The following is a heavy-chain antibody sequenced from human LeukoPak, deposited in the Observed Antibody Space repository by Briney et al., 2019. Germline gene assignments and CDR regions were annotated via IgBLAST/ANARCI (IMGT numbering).Heavy chain of an antibody. CDR1: GFTFSSYA. D-gene: IGHD3-10*01. V-gene: IGHV3-23*01. Sequence: TGGSLRLSCAASGFTFSSYAMSWVRQAPGKGLEWVSAISGSGGSTYYADSVKGRFTISRDNSKNTLYLQMNSLRAEDTAVYYCAKDRITMVRGVIQVFDYWGQGTLVTVSS. CDR3: AKDRITMVRGVIQVFDY. J-gene: IGHJ4*02. CDR2: ISGSGGST.